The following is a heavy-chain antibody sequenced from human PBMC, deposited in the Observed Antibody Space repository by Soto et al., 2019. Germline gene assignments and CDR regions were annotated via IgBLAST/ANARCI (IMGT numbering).Heavy chain of an antibody. CDR3: AKDRGGYCSSTRCYHGMDV. CDR2: ISYDGSNK. D-gene: IGHD2-2*01. CDR1: GFTFSSYG. V-gene: IGHV3-30*18. Sequence: QVQLVESGGGVVQPGRSLRLSCAASGFTFSSYGMHWVRQAPGKGLEWVAVISYDGSNKYYADSVKGRFTISRDNSKNTLYLQMNSLRDEDTAVYYCAKDRGGYCSSTRCYHGMDVWGQGTTVTVSS. J-gene: IGHJ6*02.